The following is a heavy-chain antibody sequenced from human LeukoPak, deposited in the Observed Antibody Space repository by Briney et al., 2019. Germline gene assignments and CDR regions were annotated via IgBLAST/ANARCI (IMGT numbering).Heavy chain of an antibody. Sequence: GGSLRLSCAGSGFTFSDYYMAWIRQAPGKGLQRISCMRRGSDVKTYADSVKGRFTISRDNSKSTLYLQMNSLRAEDTAVYYCSREYSYNFGLDDAFDIWGQGTMITVSS. CDR2: MRRGSDVK. CDR1: GFTFSDYY. V-gene: IGHV3-11*06. J-gene: IGHJ3*02. CDR3: SREYSYNFGLDDAFDI. D-gene: IGHD5-18*01.